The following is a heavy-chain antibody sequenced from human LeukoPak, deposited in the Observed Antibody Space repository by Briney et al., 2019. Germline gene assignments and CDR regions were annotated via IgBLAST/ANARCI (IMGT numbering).Heavy chain of an antibody. CDR2: ISGSGGST. CDR1: GFTFSSYA. V-gene: IGHV3-23*01. D-gene: IGHD6-19*01. Sequence: GGSLRLSCAASGFTFSSYAMSWVRQAPGKGLEWVSAISGSGGSTCYADSVKGRFTISRDNSKNTLYLQMNSLRAEDTAVYYCAKVRIAVVEPADFDYWGQGTLVTVSS. J-gene: IGHJ4*02. CDR3: AKVRIAVVEPADFDY.